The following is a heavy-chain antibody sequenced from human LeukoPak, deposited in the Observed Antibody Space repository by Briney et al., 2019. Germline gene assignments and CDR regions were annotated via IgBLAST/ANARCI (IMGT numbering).Heavy chain of an antibody. Sequence: PGGSLRLSCAASGFTFSSYAMNWVRQAPGKGLEWVSAISGSGSSTYYVDSVKGRFTISRDNSKNTLYLQMNSLRAEDTAVYYCAKRNSGYYVDYWGQGTLVTVSS. J-gene: IGHJ4*02. CDR1: GFTFSSYA. D-gene: IGHD2/OR15-2a*01. V-gene: IGHV3-23*01. CDR3: AKRNSGYYVDY. CDR2: ISGSGSST.